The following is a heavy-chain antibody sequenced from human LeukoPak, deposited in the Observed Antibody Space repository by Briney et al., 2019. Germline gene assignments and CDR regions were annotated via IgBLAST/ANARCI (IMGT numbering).Heavy chain of an antibody. D-gene: IGHD4-23*01. CDR3: ARGAYGGKGFDY. CDR1: GFTFSSYW. V-gene: IGHV3-74*01. CDR2: IDNDGSST. J-gene: IGHJ4*02. Sequence: SGGSLRLSCAASGFTFSSYWMHWVRQAPGKGLLWISRIDNDGSSTTYADFVKGRFTISRDNGKNTLYLQMNSLRAEDTAVYYCARGAYGGKGFDYWGQGTLVTVSS.